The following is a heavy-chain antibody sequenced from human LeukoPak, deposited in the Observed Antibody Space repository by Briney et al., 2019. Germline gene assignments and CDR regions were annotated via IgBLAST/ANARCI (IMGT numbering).Heavy chain of an antibody. Sequence: SVKVSCTASGGSFCTLSISWVRQAPGQGLVWMGNITPMFGTSHSARRFQGRVTFTADESTTTAYLELSNVRSDDAGLYYCTVPPIRKAWGFEYWGQGSLVTVSS. J-gene: IGHJ4*02. CDR1: GGSFCTLS. V-gene: IGHV1-69*15. D-gene: IGHD3-16*01. CDR2: ITPMFGTS. CDR3: TVPPIRKAWGFEY.